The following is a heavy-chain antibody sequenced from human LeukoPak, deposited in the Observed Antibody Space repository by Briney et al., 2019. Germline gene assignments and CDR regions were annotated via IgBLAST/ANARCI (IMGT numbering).Heavy chain of an antibody. J-gene: IGHJ4*02. D-gene: IGHD3-10*01. Sequence: KFYSTSLKTRLTISNDTSKNQVVLTMTNMDPVDTATYYCARDYGSGSYYWYYFDYWGQGTLVTVSS. CDR3: ARDYGSGSYYWYYFDY. V-gene: IGHV2-70*04. CDR2: K.